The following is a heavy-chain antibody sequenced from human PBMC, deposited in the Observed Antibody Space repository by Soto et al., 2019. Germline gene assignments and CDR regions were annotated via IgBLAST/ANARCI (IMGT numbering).Heavy chain of an antibody. CDR2: ISGSGGST. CDR3: AKSLMITFGGDDEAAVGDAFDI. D-gene: IGHD3-16*01. CDR1: GFTFSSYA. J-gene: IGHJ3*02. Sequence: EVQLLESGGGLVQPGGSLRLSCAASGFTFSSYAMSWVRQAPGKGLEWVSAISGSGGSTYYADSVKGRFTISRDNSKNTLYLQMNSLRAEDTAVYYCAKSLMITFGGDDEAAVGDAFDIWGQGTMVTVSS. V-gene: IGHV3-23*01.